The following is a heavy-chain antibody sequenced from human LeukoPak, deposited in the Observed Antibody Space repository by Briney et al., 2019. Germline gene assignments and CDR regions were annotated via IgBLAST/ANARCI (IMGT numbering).Heavy chain of an antibody. V-gene: IGHV5-51*01. CDR1: GYTFTTYL. J-gene: IGHJ4*02. Sequence: SGESLKISCKGSGYTFTTYLIAWVRQMPGKGLEWMGVIYPGDSDTRYSPSFQGQVTLSADKSISTAYLQWSSLKASDTAIYYCARALVGAATMSYWGQGTLVTVSA. D-gene: IGHD1-26*01. CDR2: IYPGDSDT. CDR3: ARALVGAATMSY.